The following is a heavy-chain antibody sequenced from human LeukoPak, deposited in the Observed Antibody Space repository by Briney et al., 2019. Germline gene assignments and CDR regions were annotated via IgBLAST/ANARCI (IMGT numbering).Heavy chain of an antibody. Sequence: ASVKVSCKASGYTFTSYAMHWVRQAPGQRLEWMGGINAGNGNTKYSQKFQGRVTITRDTSASTAYMELSSLRSEDTAVYYCARATSGIVVVPGSIDYWGQGTLVTVSS. CDR1: GYTFTSYA. J-gene: IGHJ4*02. D-gene: IGHD2-2*01. CDR3: ARATSGIVVVPGSIDY. V-gene: IGHV1-3*01. CDR2: INAGNGNT.